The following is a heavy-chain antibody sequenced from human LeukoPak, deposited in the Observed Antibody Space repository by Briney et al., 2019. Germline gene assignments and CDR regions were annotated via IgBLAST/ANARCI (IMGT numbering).Heavy chain of an antibody. Sequence: PGGSLRLSCAASGFTFSSYEMNWVRQAPGKGLEWVSYISSSGSTIYYADSVKGRSTISRDNAKNSLYLQMNSLRAEDTAVYYCARQSIVVVPAEIDYWGQGTLVTVSS. CDR1: GFTFSSYE. CDR2: ISSSGSTI. J-gene: IGHJ4*02. D-gene: IGHD2-2*01. CDR3: ARQSIVVVPAEIDY. V-gene: IGHV3-48*03.